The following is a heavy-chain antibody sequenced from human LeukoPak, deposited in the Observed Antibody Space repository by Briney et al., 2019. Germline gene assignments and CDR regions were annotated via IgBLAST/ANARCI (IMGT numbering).Heavy chain of an antibody. CDR3: ARDSVGGTGHDAFDI. J-gene: IGHJ3*02. CDR1: GGSINSANYY. V-gene: IGHV4-39*07. CDR2: IYYSGSA. D-gene: IGHD1-26*01. Sequence: SETLSLTCTVSGGSINSANYYWGWIRQPPGKGLEWIGSIYYSGSAYYSSSLKSRVTILVDTSQNQFSLKLSSVTAADTAVYYCARDSVGGTGHDAFDIWGQGTMATVSS.